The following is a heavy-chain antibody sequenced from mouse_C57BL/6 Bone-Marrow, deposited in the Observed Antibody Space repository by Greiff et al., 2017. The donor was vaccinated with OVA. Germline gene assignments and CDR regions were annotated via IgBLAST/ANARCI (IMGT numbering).Heavy chain of an antibody. CDR3: ARWASWFAY. V-gene: IGHV1-9*01. CDR2: ILPGSGST. D-gene: IGHD3-1*01. CDR1: GYTFTGYW. J-gene: IGHJ3*01. Sequence: QVQLQQSGAELMKPGASVKLSCKATGYTFTGYWIEWVKQRPGHGLEWIGEILPGSGSTNYNEKVKGKATFTADTSSNTAYMQLSSLTTEDSAIYYCARWASWFAYWGQGTLVTVSA.